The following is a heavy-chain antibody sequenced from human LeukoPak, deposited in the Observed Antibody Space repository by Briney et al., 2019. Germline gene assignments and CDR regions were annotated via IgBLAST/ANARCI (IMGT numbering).Heavy chain of an antibody. CDR3: ARDPSGGLIYKWFDP. J-gene: IGHJ5*02. CDR2: IYYSGST. CDR1: GGSISSHY. Sequence: SETLSLTCTVSGGSISSHYWSWIRQPPGKGLEWIGYIYYSGSTNYNPSLKSRVTISVDTSKNQISLKLSSVTAADTAVYYCARDPSGGLIYKWFDPWGQGILVTVSS. V-gene: IGHV4-59*11. D-gene: IGHD1-26*01.